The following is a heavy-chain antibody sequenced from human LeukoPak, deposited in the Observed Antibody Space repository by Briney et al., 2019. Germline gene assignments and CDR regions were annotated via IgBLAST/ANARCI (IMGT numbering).Heavy chain of an antibody. CDR1: GYTFTSYG. Sequence: GASVKVSCKASGYTFTSYGISWVRQAPGQGLEWMGWISAYNGNTNYAQKLQGRVTMTTDTSTSTAYMELRSLRSDDTAVYYCARSRVNPPARWYFDLWAVAPWSLSPQ. V-gene: IGHV1-18*01. J-gene: IGHJ2*01. CDR3: ARSRVNPPARWYFDL. D-gene: IGHD3-10*01. CDR2: ISAYNGNT.